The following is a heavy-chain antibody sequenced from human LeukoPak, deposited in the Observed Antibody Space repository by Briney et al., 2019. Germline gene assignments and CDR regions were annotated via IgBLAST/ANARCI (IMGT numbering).Heavy chain of an antibody. CDR3: ARDLTVSWGVYGMDV. CDR1: GGSISSYY. Sequence: SETLSLTCTVSGGSISSYYWSWIRQPSGKGLEWIGYIYYSGSTNYNPSLKSRVTISVDTSKNQFSLKLSSVTAADTAVYYCARDLTVSWGVYGMDVWGQGTTVTVSS. CDR2: IYYSGST. D-gene: IGHD3-16*01. J-gene: IGHJ6*02. V-gene: IGHV4-59*01.